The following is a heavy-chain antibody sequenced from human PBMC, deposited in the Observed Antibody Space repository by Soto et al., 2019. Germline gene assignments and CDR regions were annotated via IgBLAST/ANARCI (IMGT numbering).Heavy chain of an antibody. V-gene: IGHV3-23*01. J-gene: IGHJ5*02. CDR3: EKGVGFGVVKTCFDP. CDR1: GFTFSNYA. D-gene: IGHD3-3*01. CDR2: ISNSGGST. Sequence: EVQLLESGGGLVQPGGSLRLSCAASGFTFSNYAMSWVRQAPGKGLEWVSSISNSGGSTYYADSVKGRFTISRDNSKNSLYLQVNSLRAEDTDVYSCEKGVGFGVVKTCFDPWGQGTLVTVSS.